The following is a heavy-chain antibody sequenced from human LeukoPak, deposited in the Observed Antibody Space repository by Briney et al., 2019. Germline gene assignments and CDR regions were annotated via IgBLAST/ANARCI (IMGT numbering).Heavy chain of an antibody. J-gene: IGHJ4*02. CDR3: ARAIAAAADGY. CDR1: GFTFSSYA. D-gene: IGHD6-13*01. Sequence: GRSLRLSCAASGFTFSSYAMHWVRQAPGKGLEWVAVISYDGSNKYYADSVKGRFTISRDNSKNTLYLQMNSLRAEDTAVYYCARAIAAAADGYWGQGTLVTVSS. CDR2: ISYDGSNK. V-gene: IGHV3-30-3*01.